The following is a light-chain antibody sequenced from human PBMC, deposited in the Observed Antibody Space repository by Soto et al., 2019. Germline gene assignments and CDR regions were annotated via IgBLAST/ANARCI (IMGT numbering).Light chain of an antibody. Sequence: EIVLTQSPATLSLSPGERATLSCRASQSVNSYLAWYQQRPGQAPRLLIYDASNRATGIHARFSGSGSGTGFTLTISSLEPEDFAIYYCQQRSSWPPRTFGGGSRV. CDR2: DAS. J-gene: IGKJ4*01. CDR1: QSVNSY. V-gene: IGKV3-11*01. CDR3: QQRSSWPPRT.